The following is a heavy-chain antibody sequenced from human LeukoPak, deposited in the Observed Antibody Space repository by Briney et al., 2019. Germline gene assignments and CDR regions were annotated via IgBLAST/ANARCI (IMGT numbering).Heavy chain of an antibody. CDR2: IYYSGST. V-gene: IGHV4-59*01. D-gene: IGHD3-22*01. CDR3: ARLYYYDSSGYYPYFDY. CDR1: GGSISSYY. Sequence: SETLSLTCTVSGGSISSYYWSWIRQPPGKGLEWIGYIYYSGSTNYSPSLKSRVTISVDTSKNQFSLKLSSVTAADTAVCYCARLYYYDSSGYYPYFDYWGQGTLVTVSS. J-gene: IGHJ4*02.